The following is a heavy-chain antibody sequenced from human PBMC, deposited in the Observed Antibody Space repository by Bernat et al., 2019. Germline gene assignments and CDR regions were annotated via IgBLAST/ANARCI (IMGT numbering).Heavy chain of an antibody. V-gene: IGHV1-18*01. CDR2: ISAYNGNT. Sequence: QVQLVQSGAEVKKPGASVKVSCKTSGYTFTSYGISWVRQAPGQGLEWMGWISAYNGNTNYAQKLQGRVTMTTDTSTSTAYMELRSLRSDDTAVYYCARTPRVKLLRFLEWSLPQNAPPGSFDPWGQGTLVTVSS. CDR1: GYTFTSYG. CDR3: ARTPRVKLLRFLEWSLPQNAPPGSFDP. J-gene: IGHJ5*02. D-gene: IGHD3-3*01.